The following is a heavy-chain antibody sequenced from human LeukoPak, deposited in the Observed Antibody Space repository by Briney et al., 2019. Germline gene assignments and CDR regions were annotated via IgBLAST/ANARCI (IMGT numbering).Heavy chain of an antibody. CDR2: IYYSGTT. V-gene: IGHV4-59*01. J-gene: IGHJ4*02. CDR1: GGSISSYY. Sequence: SETLSLTCTVSGGSISSYYWSWIRQPPGMGLEWIGYIYYSGTTNYNSSLKSRVTLSVDMSKNHFSLKLSSVTAGDTAVYYCARGRAPHYFDYWGQGTLATVSS. CDR3: ARGRAPHYFDY.